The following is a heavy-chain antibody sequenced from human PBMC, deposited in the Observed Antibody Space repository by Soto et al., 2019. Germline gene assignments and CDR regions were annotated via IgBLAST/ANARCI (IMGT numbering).Heavy chain of an antibody. Sequence: SETLSLTCTVSGGSISSYYWSWIRQPPGKGLEWIGYIYYSGSTNYNPSLKSRVTISVDTSKNQFSLKLSSVTAADTAVYYCARSNSYDYNWFDPWGQGTLVTVSS. CDR3: ARSNSYDYNWFDP. D-gene: IGHD3-16*01. V-gene: IGHV4-59*08. J-gene: IGHJ5*02. CDR1: GGSISSYY. CDR2: IYYSGST.